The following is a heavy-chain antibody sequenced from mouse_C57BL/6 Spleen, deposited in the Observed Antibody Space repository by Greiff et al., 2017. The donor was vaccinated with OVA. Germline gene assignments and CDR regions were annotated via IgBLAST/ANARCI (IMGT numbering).Heavy chain of an antibody. Sequence: EVQLVESGGGLVKPGGSLKLSCAASGFTFSSYAMSWVRQTPEKRLEWVATISDGGSYTYYPDNVKGRFTISRDNAKNNLYLQMSHLKSEDTAMYYCASPGSGAMDYWGQGTSVTVSS. CDR1: GFTFSSYA. J-gene: IGHJ4*01. CDR3: ASPGSGAMDY. CDR2: ISDGGSYT. V-gene: IGHV5-4*01.